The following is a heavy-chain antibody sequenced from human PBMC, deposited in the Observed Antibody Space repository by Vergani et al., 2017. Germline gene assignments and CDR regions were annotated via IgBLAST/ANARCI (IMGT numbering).Heavy chain of an antibody. CDR3: ARLSYDTTPYLQGGYDC. D-gene: IGHD3-22*01. Sequence: QVLLVQSGAEVKKPGASVRVSCKTSGYTFTNYGMHWVRQAPGKGLEWVAFTRYDGIVEYYGDSVRGRFTISRDNSKNMLYLQMNSLRAEDTAVYYCARLSYDTTPYLQGGYDCWGQGTLVSVSS. CDR2: TRYDGIVE. V-gene: IGHV3-30*02. CDR1: GYTFTNYG. J-gene: IGHJ4*02.